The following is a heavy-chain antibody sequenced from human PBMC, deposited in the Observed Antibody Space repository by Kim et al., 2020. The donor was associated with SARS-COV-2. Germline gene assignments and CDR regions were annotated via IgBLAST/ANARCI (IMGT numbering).Heavy chain of an antibody. J-gene: IGHJ3*02. Sequence: SETLSLTCTVSGGSISSYYWSWIRQPAGKGLEWTGRIYTTNYNPSLKSRVTMSVDTSKNQFSLKLSSVTAADTAVYYCARDSLGYYDILTGYPPPNAFD. D-gene: IGHD3-9*01. CDR3: ARDSLGYYDILTGYPPPNAFD. CDR1: GGSISSYY. CDR2: IYTT. V-gene: IGHV4-4*07.